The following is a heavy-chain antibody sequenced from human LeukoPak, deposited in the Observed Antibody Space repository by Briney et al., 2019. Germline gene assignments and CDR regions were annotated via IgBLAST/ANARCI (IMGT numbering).Heavy chain of an antibody. CDR2: IYPCDSDT. D-gene: IGHD3-22*01. CDR3: ARRSGHYYDRRRYDY. Sequence: GESLKTSCKGSGYSFTSYWIGWVRQMPGKGLEWMGSIYPCDSDTRYSPSFQGQVTISADKSISTAYQQWSSLKAADTAMYYFARRSGHYYDRRRYDYCRQGTVVTVSS. V-gene: IGHV5-51*01. CDR1: GYSFTSYW. J-gene: IGHJ4*02.